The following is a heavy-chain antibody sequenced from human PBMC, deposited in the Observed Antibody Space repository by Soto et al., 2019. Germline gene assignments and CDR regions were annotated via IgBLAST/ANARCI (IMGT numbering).Heavy chain of an antibody. V-gene: IGHV4-59*01. CDR3: VGGRSERGWIDF. Sequence: SETLSLTCTVSGGSFTNYYWSWIRQPPGKRLEYIGYMYYSGIASYNPSLKSRVTISGDASNNQFSLKLSSVTAADTAVYYCVGGRSERGWIDFWGQGTLVTVSS. CDR1: GGSFTNYY. J-gene: IGHJ4*02. D-gene: IGHD3-10*01. CDR2: MYYSGIA.